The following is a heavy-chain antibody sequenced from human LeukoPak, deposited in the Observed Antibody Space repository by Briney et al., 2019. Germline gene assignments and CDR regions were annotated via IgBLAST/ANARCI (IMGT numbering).Heavy chain of an antibody. Sequence: GGSLRLSCAASGFTFSSYSMNWVRQAPGKGLEWVSSISSSSSYIYYADSVKGRFTISRDNTKNSLYLQMNSLRAEDTAVYYCARDKLDIVLIIFDYWGQGTLVTVSS. CDR2: ISSSSSYI. D-gene: IGHD2-8*01. CDR3: ARDKLDIVLIIFDY. J-gene: IGHJ4*02. CDR1: GFTFSSYS. V-gene: IGHV3-21*01.